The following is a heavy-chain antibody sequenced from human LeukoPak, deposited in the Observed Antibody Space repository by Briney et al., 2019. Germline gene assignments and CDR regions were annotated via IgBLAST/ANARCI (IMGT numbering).Heavy chain of an antibody. CDR3: ATRSYYARGVYFDY. J-gene: IGHJ4*02. D-gene: IGHD3-10*01. V-gene: IGHV1-24*01. CDR1: GYTLTELS. Sequence: ASVKVSCKVSGYTLTELSMHWVRQAPGKGLEWMGGFDPEDGETIYAQKFQGRVTMTEDTSTDTAYMELSSLRSEDTAVYYCATRSYYARGVYFDYWGQGILVTVSS. CDR2: FDPEDGET.